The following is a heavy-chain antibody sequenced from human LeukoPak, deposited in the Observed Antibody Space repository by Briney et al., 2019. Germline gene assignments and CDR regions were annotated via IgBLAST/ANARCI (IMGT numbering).Heavy chain of an antibody. J-gene: IGHJ6*03. CDR2: IRYDGSNK. CDR3: AKDKYNYYYYMDV. Sequence: PGGSVRLSCAASGFTFSSYGMHWVRQAPGKGLEWVAFIRYDGSNKYYADSVKGRFTISRDNSKNTLYLQMNSLRAEDTAVYYCAKDKYNYYYYMDVWGKGTTVTVSS. CDR1: GFTFSSYG. V-gene: IGHV3-30*02.